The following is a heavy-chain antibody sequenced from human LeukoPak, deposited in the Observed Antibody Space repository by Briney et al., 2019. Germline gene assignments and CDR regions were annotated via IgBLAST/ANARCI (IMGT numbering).Heavy chain of an antibody. J-gene: IGHJ4*02. CDR1: GFPFSNYA. CDR2: ISGSGGTT. CDR3: ARERGSSGGNTNGYFDY. Sequence: AGGSLRLSCAASGFPFSNYAMSWVRQAPGKGLEWVSVISGSGGTTYSADSVKGRFTISRDNSKNTLYLQMNSLRAEDTAAYYCARERGSSGGNTNGYFDYWGQGALVTVSS. V-gene: IGHV3-23*01. D-gene: IGHD4-23*01.